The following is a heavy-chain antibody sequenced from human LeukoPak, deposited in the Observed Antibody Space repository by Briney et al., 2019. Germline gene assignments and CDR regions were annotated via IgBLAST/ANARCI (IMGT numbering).Heavy chain of an antibody. V-gene: IGHV1-2*06. D-gene: IGHD2-21*01. CDR2: INPNSGGT. CDR3: ARVHPFPDALDI. J-gene: IGHJ3*02. Sequence: ASVKVSCKASGGTFSSYAISWVRQAPGQGLEWMGRINPNSGGTNYAQKFQGRVTMTRDTSISTAYMELSRLRSDDTAVYYCARVHPFPDALDIWGQGTMVTVSS. CDR1: GGTFSSYA.